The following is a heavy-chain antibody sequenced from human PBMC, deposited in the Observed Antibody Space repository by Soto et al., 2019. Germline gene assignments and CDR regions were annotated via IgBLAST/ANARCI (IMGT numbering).Heavy chain of an antibody. D-gene: IGHD3-3*01. CDR2: IYYSGST. J-gene: IGHJ5*02. V-gene: IGHV4-59*01. CDR3: ARDLGCRGYDFWSGYYTGWFDP. CDR1: GGFIISYY. Sequence: SETLSLTCTVSGGFIISYYWRWIRQPPWKGLEWIGYIYYSGSTNYTPSLKSRVTISVDTSKNQFSLKLSSVTAADTAVYYCARDLGCRGYDFWSGYYTGWFDPWGQGTLVTVSS.